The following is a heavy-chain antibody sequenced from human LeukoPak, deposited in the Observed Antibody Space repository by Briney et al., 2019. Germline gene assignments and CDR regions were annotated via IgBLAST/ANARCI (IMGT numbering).Heavy chain of an antibody. V-gene: IGHV3-21*01. Sequence: GGSLRLSCAASGFTYSDYAMEWVRQTPGKGLEWVSFITPTTDNIYYTPSVEGRFTISRDNAKHSLYLQMNNLRADDTAVYYCARLAGPRPGTYYFDFWGQGVQVTVSS. CDR1: GFTYSDYA. CDR2: ITPTTDNI. D-gene: IGHD6-19*01. CDR3: ARLAGPRPGTYYFDF. J-gene: IGHJ4*02.